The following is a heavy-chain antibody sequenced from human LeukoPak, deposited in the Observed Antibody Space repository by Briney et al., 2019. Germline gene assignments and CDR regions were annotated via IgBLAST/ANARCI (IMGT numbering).Heavy chain of an antibody. Sequence: GASLKISCKGSGYRFTSYWIGWVRPMPGKGLEWMGIIYPGDSDTRYSPSFQGQVTISADKSISTAYLQWSSLKASDTAMYYCARAYDSIFDYWGQGTLVTVSS. J-gene: IGHJ4*02. D-gene: IGHD3-22*01. CDR1: GYRFTSYW. CDR3: ARAYDSIFDY. V-gene: IGHV5-51*01. CDR2: IYPGDSDT.